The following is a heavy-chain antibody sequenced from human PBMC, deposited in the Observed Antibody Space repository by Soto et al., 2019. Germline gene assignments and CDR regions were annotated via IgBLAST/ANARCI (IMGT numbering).Heavy chain of an antibody. CDR2: IGTYNGNT. CDR1: GYTFTSYG. V-gene: IGHV1-18*01. J-gene: IGHJ5*02. CDR3: ARMLGPTIRWLDP. Sequence: QVQLVQTGAQVTKPGASVKVSCKASGYTFTSYGISWVGQAPGQGLEWMGWIGTYNGNTNYAQKFQGRVTMTTDTSTSTVYMELRSLSSDDTAVFYCARMLGPTIRWLDPWGQGTLVTVSS. D-gene: IGHD1-26*01.